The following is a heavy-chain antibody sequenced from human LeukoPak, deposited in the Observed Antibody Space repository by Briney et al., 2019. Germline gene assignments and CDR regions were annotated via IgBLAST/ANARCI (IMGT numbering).Heavy chain of an antibody. Sequence: SETLSLTCTVSGGSISSSSYYWGWIRQPPGKGLEWIGSIYYSGSTYYNPSLKSRVTISVDTSKNQFSLKLSSVTAADTAVYYCARDTSGIAVAGDFDYWGQGTLVTVSS. CDR1: GGSISSSSYY. CDR3: ARDTSGIAVAGDFDY. D-gene: IGHD6-19*01. J-gene: IGHJ4*02. V-gene: IGHV4-39*07. CDR2: IYYSGST.